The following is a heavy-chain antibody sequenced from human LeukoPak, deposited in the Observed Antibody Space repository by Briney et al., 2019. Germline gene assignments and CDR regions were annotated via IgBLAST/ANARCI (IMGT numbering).Heavy chain of an antibody. J-gene: IGHJ4*02. Sequence: GGSLTLSCAASGLTFDDYAMHWVRQALGFVLEWVSGISWNSGSIGYADSVKGRFTSSRDNAKNSLYLQMNSLRAEDMALYYCAKASCSSTSCYDFDYWGQGTLVTVSS. CDR3: AKASCSSTSCYDFDY. CDR1: GLTFDDYA. D-gene: IGHD2-2*01. CDR2: ISWNSGSI. V-gene: IGHV3-9*03.